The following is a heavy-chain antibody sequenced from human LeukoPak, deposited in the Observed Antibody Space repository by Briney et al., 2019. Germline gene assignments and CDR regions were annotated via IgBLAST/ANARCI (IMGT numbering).Heavy chain of an antibody. CDR1: GYTFTSYY. CDR3: AREGYSSSCCNGSGWQPYYFDY. Sequence: ASVKVSCKASGYTFTSYYMHWVRRAPGQGLEWMGIINPSGGSTSYAQKFQGRVTMTRDMSTSTVYMELSSLRSEDTAVYYCAREGYSSSCCNGSGWQPYYFDYWGQGTLVTVSS. J-gene: IGHJ4*02. CDR2: INPSGGST. V-gene: IGHV1-46*01. D-gene: IGHD6-6*01.